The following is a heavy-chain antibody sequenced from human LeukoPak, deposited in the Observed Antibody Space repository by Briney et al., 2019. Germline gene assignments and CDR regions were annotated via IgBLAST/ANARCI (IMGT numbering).Heavy chain of an antibody. CDR3: NRDCGGGSCWGDAFDI. CDR2: IRSKAYGGTT. V-gene: IGHV3-49*04. J-gene: IGHJ3*02. Sequence: PGRSLRLSCTASGFTFGDYAMSWVRQAPGKGLEWVGVIRSKAYGGTTEYAASVKSRFNILRDDSKSIAYLQMNSPKTEDTAVYYCNRDCGGGSCWGDAFDIWGQGTMVTVSS. CDR1: GFTFGDYA. D-gene: IGHD2-15*01.